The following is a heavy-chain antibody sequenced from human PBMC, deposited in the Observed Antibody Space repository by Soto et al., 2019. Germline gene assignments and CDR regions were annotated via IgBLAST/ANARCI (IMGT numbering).Heavy chain of an antibody. CDR2: IDWDDDK. CDR3: ARTLTNYYDSSGYYYDWYHFDY. CDR1: GFSLSTSGMR. V-gene: IGHV2-70*04. Sequence: SGPTLVNPTQTLTLTCTFSGFSLSTSGMRVSWICQPPGKALEWLARIDWDDDKFYSTSLKTRLTISKDTSKNQVVLTMTNMDPVDTATYYCARTLTNYYDSSGYYYDWYHFDYWGQGTLVTVYS. D-gene: IGHD3-22*01. J-gene: IGHJ4*02.